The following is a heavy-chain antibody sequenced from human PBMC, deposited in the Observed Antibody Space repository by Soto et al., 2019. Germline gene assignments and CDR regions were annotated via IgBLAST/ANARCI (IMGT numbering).Heavy chain of an antibody. D-gene: IGHD2-2*01. CDR3: ARGLGYCSSTSCYEIDY. V-gene: IGHV4-31*03. CDR1: GGSISSGGYY. J-gene: IGHJ4*02. Sequence: SETLSLTCTVSGGSISSGGYYWSWIRQHPGKGLEWIGYIYYSGSTYYNPSLKSRVTILVDTSKNQFSLKLSSVTAADTAVYYCARGLGYCSSTSCYEIDYWGQGTLVTVSS. CDR2: IYYSGST.